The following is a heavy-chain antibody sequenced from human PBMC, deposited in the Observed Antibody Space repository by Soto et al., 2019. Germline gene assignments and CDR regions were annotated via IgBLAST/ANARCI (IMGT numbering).Heavy chain of an antibody. D-gene: IGHD3-3*01. J-gene: IGHJ4*02. V-gene: IGHV2-5*02. CDR1: GFSLSTSGVG. CDR2: IYWDDDK. Sequence: QITLKESGPTLVKPTQTLTLTCTFSGFSLSTSGVGVGWIRQPPGKALEWLALIYWDDDKRYSPSLKSRLTITKDNSKNQVVLTMTNMDPVDTATYYCAHSRGIFGVVIMGVYFDYWGQGTLVTVSS. CDR3: AHSRGIFGVVIMGVYFDY.